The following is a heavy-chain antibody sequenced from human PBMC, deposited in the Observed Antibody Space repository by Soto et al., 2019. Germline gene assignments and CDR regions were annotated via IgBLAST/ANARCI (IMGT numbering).Heavy chain of an antibody. CDR3: ARDDASGYDK. Sequence: PSETLSLTCTVAGGSISSYYWSWIRQPPGKGLEWIGYIYYSGSTNYNPSLKSRVTISVDTSKNQFSLKLSSVTAADTAVYYCARDDASGYDKWGQGTLVTVS. D-gene: IGHD3-3*01. CDR2: IYYSGST. J-gene: IGHJ4*02. CDR1: GGSISSYY. V-gene: IGHV4-59*01.